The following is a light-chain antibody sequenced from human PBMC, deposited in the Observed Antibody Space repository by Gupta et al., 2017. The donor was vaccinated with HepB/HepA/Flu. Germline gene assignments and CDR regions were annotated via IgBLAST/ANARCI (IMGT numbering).Light chain of an antibody. CDR2: EVN. J-gene: IGLJ3*02. CDR1: SSDVGSYNL. Sequence: QSALTQPASVSGSPGQSITISCTGTSSDVGSYNLVSWYQQHPGKAPKLMIYEVNKRPSGVSSHFSGSKSGNTASLTISGLQAEDEADYYCCSYAGSSTWVFGGGTKLTVL. CDR3: CSYAGSSTWV. V-gene: IGLV2-23*02.